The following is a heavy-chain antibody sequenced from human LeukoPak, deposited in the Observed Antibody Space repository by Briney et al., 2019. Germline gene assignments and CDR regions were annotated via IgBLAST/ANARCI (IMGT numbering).Heavy chain of an antibody. D-gene: IGHD3-22*01. V-gene: IGHV3-23*01. Sequence: GGSLRLSCAASEFTFSDYAMGWVRQAPGKGLEWVSTIDKTTYPTFYADSVKGRFTISRDNSKNTVYLHMNSLRAEDTAIYYCVRDLRGVDYDSTGYGQYNWFDPWGQGTLVTVSS. CDR2: IDKTTYPT. J-gene: IGHJ5*02. CDR1: EFTFSDYA. CDR3: VRDLRGVDYDSTGYGQYNWFDP.